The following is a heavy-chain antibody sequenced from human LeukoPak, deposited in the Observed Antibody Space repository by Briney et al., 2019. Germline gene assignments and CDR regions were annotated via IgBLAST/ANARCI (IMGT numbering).Heavy chain of an antibody. J-gene: IGHJ4*02. CDR1: GFTFSSYA. V-gene: IGHV3-23*01. Sequence: GGSLRLSCAASGFTFSSYAMSWVRQAPGKGLEWVSAISGSGTDTFYANSVKGRFTISRDNPKNTLYLQMNSLRAEDTAVYYCAKGGGSSCYSPSDYWGQGTLVTVSS. CDR2: ISGSGTDT. CDR3: AKGGGSSCYSPSDY. D-gene: IGHD2-15*01.